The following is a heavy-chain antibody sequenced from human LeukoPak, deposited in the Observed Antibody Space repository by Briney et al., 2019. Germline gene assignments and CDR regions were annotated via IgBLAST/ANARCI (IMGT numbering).Heavy chain of an antibody. CDR3: AKGPGGSGSYFDY. CDR1: GFTFSSYA. Sequence: GGSLRLSCAASGFTFSSYAMSWVRQAPGKGLEWVSAISGSGGSTYYADSVQGRFTTSRDNSKNTLYLQMNSLRAEDTAVYYCAKGPGGSGSYFDYWGQGTLVTVSS. J-gene: IGHJ4*02. V-gene: IGHV3-23*01. D-gene: IGHD3-10*01. CDR2: ISGSGGST.